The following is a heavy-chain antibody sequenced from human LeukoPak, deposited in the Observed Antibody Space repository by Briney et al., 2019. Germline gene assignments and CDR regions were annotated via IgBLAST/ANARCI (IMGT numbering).Heavy chain of an antibody. CDR1: SGSISSYY. Sequence: SETLSLTCTVSSGSISSYYWSWVRRPPGKGLEWIGYIYYSGSTNYNPSLMSRVTMSVDTSKNQFSLRLTSVTAADTAVYYCARHWSHSVAQFGRSYWFDPWGQGTLVTVSS. V-gene: IGHV4-59*08. J-gene: IGHJ5*02. CDR2: IYYSGST. CDR3: ARHWSHSVAQFGRSYWFDP. D-gene: IGHD2-15*01.